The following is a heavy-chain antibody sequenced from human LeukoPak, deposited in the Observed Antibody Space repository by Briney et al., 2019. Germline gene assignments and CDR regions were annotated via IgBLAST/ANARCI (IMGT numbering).Heavy chain of an antibody. CDR3: ARHFIGYSYGHFDY. CDR1: GGSTSPYY. V-gene: IGHV4-59*08. D-gene: IGHD3-10*01. Sequence: SETLSLTCTVSGGSTSPYYWSWIRQPPGKGLEWIGYIYYSGSTNYNASLKSRVTISVDTSKNQFSLRLSSVTAADTAVYYCARHFIGYSYGHFDYWGQGTLVTVSS. J-gene: IGHJ4*02. CDR2: IYYSGST.